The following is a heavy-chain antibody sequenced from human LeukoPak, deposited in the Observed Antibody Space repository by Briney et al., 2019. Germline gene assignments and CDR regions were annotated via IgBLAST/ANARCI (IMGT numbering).Heavy chain of an antibody. CDR3: ARGSTVRYDSSGYYDDY. CDR1: GFTFSSYS. Sequence: GGSLRLSCAASGFTFSSYSMNWVRQAPGKGLEWVSSISSSSSYIYYADSVKGRFTISRDNAKNSLYLQMNSLRAEDTAVYYCARGSTVRYDSSGYYDDYWGQGTLVTVSS. CDR2: ISSSSSYI. V-gene: IGHV3-21*01. D-gene: IGHD3-22*01. J-gene: IGHJ4*02.